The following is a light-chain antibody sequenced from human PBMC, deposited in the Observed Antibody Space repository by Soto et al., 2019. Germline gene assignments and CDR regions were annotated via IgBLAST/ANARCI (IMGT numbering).Light chain of an antibody. J-gene: IGKJ4*01. V-gene: IGKV1-5*03. CDR3: QHYNSYPLT. CDR2: KAS. Sequence: DIQMTQSPSTLSASVGDRVTITCRASQSISSWLAWYQQKPGKAPKLLIYKASSLESGVPSRFSGSGSGTEFTLTISSLQPDDLATYYCQHYNSYPLTFGVGTNVEIK. CDR1: QSISSW.